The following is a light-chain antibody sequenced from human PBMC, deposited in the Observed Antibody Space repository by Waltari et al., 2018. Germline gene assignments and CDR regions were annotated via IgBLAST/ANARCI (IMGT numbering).Light chain of an antibody. CDR3: QQANRFPLT. CDR1: RVITCC. J-gene: IGKJ4*01. V-gene: IGKV1-12*01. CDR2: DAS. Sequence: TLRGSRVITCCLAWYHQQPGKAPKLLIYDASILQTGVPSRFSGSESGTDFTLTISSLQPEDFATYYCQQANRFPLTFGGGTKVELK.